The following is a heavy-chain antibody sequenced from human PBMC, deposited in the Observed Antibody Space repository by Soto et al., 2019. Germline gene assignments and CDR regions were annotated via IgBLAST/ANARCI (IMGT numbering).Heavy chain of an antibody. Sequence: GGSLRLSCAASGFTFSSYSMNWVRQAPGKGLEWVSSISSSSSYIYYADSVKGRFTISRDNAKNSLYLQMNSLRAEDTAVYYCERASGGYSYDKGVYYYYGMDVWGQGTTVTVAS. CDR1: GFTFSSYS. V-gene: IGHV3-21*01. D-gene: IGHD5-18*01. CDR2: ISSSSSYI. CDR3: ERASGGYSYDKGVYYYYGMDV. J-gene: IGHJ6*02.